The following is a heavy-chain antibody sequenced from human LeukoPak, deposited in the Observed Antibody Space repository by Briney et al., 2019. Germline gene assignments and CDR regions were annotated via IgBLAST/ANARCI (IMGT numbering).Heavy chain of an antibody. CDR3: AKSGRIAAATAAVDY. J-gene: IGHJ4*02. CDR2: ISYDGSNK. D-gene: IGHD6-13*01. Sequence: GGSLRLSCAASGFTFSSYAMHWVRQAPGKGLEWVAVISYDGSNKYYADSVKGRFTISRDNSKNTLYLQMNSLRAEDTAVYYCAKSGRIAAATAAVDYWGQGTLVTVSS. CDR1: GFTFSSYA. V-gene: IGHV3-30*04.